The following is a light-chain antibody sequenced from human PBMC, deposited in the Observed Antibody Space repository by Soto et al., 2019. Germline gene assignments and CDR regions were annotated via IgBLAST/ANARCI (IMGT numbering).Light chain of an antibody. CDR2: DAS. J-gene: IGKJ5*01. V-gene: IGKV3-11*01. CDR1: QSVSSY. Sequence: EIVLTQSPATLPLSTGERATLSCRASQSVSSYLAWYQQKPGQAPRLLIYDASNRATGIPARFSGSGSGTDFTLTISSLEPEDFAVYYCQQRSNWLITFGQGTRLEIK. CDR3: QQRSNWLIT.